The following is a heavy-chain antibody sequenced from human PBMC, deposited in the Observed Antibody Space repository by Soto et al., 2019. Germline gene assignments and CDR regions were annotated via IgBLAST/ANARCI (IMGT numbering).Heavy chain of an antibody. CDR1: GGSFSGYY. Sequence: SETLSLTCAVYGGSFSGYYWSWIRQPPGKGLEWIGEINHSGSTNYNPSLKSRVTISVDTSKNQFSLKLSSVTAADTAVYYCATLRGYTSNYFSGFDYWGQGTMVTVSS. J-gene: IGHJ4*02. CDR3: ATLRGYTSNYFSGFDY. D-gene: IGHD5-18*01. CDR2: INHSGST. V-gene: IGHV4-34*01.